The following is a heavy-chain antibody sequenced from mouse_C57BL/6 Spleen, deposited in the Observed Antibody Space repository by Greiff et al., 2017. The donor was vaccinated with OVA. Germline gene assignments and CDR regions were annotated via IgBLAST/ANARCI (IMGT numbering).Heavy chain of an antibody. CDR2: INPGGGGT. V-gene: IGHV1-54*01. CDR3: ASEGTSGPRFAY. CDR1: GFAFTDYY. J-gene: IGHJ3*01. Sequence: VQLQQSGAELVRPGASVKLSCTASGFAFTDYYIDWVKQRPGQGLEWIGVINPGGGGTKYDEKFQVQATFTADKSSSTSYLQLSSLTSEDSAVDYCASEGTSGPRFAYWGQGTLVTVSA. D-gene: IGHD2-14*01.